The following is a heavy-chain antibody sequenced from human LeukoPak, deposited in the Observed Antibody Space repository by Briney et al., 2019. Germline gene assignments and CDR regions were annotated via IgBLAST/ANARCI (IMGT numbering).Heavy chain of an antibody. Sequence: SETLSLTCAVYGGSFSGYYWSWIRQPPGKGLEWIGEINHSGSTNYNPSLKSRVTISVDTSKNQFSLKLSSVTAADTAVYYCARGRIAAAGTPLDYWGQGTLVTVSS. J-gene: IGHJ4*02. CDR1: GGSFSGYY. CDR2: INHSGST. V-gene: IGHV4-34*01. CDR3: ARGRIAAAGTPLDY. D-gene: IGHD6-13*01.